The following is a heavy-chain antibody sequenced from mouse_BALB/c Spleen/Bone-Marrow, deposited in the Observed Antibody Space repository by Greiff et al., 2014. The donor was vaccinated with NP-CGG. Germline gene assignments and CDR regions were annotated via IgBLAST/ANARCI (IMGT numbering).Heavy chain of an antibody. D-gene: IGHD2-10*02. CDR2: IYPYNGGT. CDR3: ARSYGNWYFDV. J-gene: IGHJ1*01. V-gene: IGHV1S29*02. CDR1: GYTFTDYN. Sequence: EVQLVESGPELVKPGASVKISCKASGYTFTDYNMHWVKQSHGKSLKWIGYIYPYNGGTGYNQKFESKATLTVDNSSSTAYMELRSLTSEDSAVYYCARSYGNWYFDVWGAGTTVTVSS.